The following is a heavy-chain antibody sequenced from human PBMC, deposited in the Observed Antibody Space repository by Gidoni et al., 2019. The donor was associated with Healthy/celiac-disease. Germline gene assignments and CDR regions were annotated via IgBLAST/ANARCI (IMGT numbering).Heavy chain of an antibody. J-gene: IGHJ4*02. Sequence: EVQLLESGGGLVQPGGSLRLSCAASGFPFSSYAMSWVRQAPGKGLEWVSAISGSGGSTYYADSVKGRFTISRDNSKNTLYLQMNSLRAEDTAVYYCAKDLPDYYGSGSYPGYWGQGTLVTVSS. CDR1: GFPFSSYA. D-gene: IGHD3-10*01. CDR3: AKDLPDYYGSGSYPGY. CDR2: ISGSGGST. V-gene: IGHV3-23*01.